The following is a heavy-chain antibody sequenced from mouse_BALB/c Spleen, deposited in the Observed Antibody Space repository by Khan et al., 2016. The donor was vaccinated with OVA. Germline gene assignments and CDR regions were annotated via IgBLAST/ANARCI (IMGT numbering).Heavy chain of an antibody. CDR3: ARDRIDY. CDR1: GYTFTTYW. Sequence: VELVESGAELAKPGASVKMSCKASGYTFTTYWMHWVKQRPGQGLEWIEYINPTSGYTDYNEKFKDKATLSADKSSSTAYMQLSSLTSEDSAVYYCARDRIDYWGQGTTLTVSS. J-gene: IGHJ2*01. V-gene: IGHV1-7*01. CDR2: INPTSGYT.